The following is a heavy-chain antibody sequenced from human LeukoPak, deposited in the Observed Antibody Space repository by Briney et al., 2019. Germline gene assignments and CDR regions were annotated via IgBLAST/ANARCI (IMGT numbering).Heavy chain of an antibody. V-gene: IGHV1-2*02. J-gene: IGHJ6*03. Sequence: ASVKVSCKASGYSFTAYYMHWVRQAPGQGLEWMGWINPNSGGTNYAQKFQGRVTMTRDTSITTAYMEMSRLRSDDTALYYCARDPSVKYYMDVWGKGTTVTVSS. CDR2: INPNSGGT. D-gene: IGHD4-17*01. CDR3: ARDPSVKYYMDV. CDR1: GYSFTAYY.